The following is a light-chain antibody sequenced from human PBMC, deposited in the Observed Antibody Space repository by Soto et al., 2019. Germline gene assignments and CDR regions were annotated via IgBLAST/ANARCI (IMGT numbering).Light chain of an antibody. CDR1: QSIGIY. CDR2: TAF. Sequence: IQMTQSPASLSASVGDRVTITCRASQSIGIYLNWYQQKPGKAPKLLVYTAFSLQSGAPSRFSGSGSGTDFTLTINSLQPEDFATYYCQQTFSTPCTFGQGTKLEIK. CDR3: QQTFSTPCT. J-gene: IGKJ2*01. V-gene: IGKV1-39*01.